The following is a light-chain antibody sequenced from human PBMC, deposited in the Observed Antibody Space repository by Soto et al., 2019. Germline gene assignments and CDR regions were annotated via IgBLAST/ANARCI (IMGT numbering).Light chain of an antibody. CDR2: DAS. CDR1: QSVSSY. V-gene: IGKV3-11*01. Sequence: EVGVTQSPATVSLSTGERATLSFRASQSVSSYLAWYQQKPGQAPRLLIYDASNRATGIPARFSGSGSGTDFTLTISSLEPDDFAVYYCQQRSAGVTFGQGTRLEIK. J-gene: IGKJ5*01. CDR3: QQRSAGVT.